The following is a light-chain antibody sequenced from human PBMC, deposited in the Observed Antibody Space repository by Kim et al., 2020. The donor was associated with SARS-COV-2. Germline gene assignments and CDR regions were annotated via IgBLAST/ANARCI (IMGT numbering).Light chain of an antibody. V-gene: IGKV1-27*01. CDR2: GAS. J-gene: IGKJ1*01. Sequence: APVGDRVTITCRANQAISNDLAWYQQKPGKVPNLLIYGASALQSAVPSRFSGSGSGTDFTLTISSLQPEDVAIYYCQKYNGAPWTFGQGTKVDIK. CDR1: QAISND. CDR3: QKYNGAPWT.